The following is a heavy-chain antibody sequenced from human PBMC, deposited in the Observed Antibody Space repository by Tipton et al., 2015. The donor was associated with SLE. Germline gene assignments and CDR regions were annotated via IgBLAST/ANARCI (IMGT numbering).Heavy chain of an antibody. CDR3: AKDKGTNGVRHGAFDI. CDR2: ISWNSGSI. J-gene: IGHJ3*02. D-gene: IGHD2-8*01. V-gene: IGHV3-9*01. CDR1: GFTFDDYA. Sequence: SLRLSCTASGFTFDDYAMHWVRQAPGKGPEWVSGISWNSGSIGYADSVKGRFTISRDNAKNSLYLQMNSLRAEDTALYYCAKDKGTNGVRHGAFDIWGQGTMVTVSS.